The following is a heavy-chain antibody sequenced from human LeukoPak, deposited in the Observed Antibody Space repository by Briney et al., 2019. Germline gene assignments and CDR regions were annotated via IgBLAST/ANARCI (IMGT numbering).Heavy chain of an antibody. D-gene: IGHD3-10*01. V-gene: IGHV5-51*01. Sequence: GESLKISCKGSGYSFTSYWIGWVRQMPGKGLEWMGIIYPGDSDTRYSPSFQGQVTISADKSISTAYLQWSSLTASDTAIYYCARAPTSPTFGSGSYFDYWGQGTLVTVSS. J-gene: IGHJ4*02. CDR1: GYSFTSYW. CDR3: ARAPTSPTFGSGSYFDY. CDR2: IYPGDSDT.